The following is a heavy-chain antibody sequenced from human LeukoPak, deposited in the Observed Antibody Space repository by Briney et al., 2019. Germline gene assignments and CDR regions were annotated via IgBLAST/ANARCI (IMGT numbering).Heavy chain of an antibody. V-gene: IGHV4-34*01. CDR2: INHSGST. Sequence: SETLSLTCAVYGGSFSGYYWSWIRQPPGKGLEWIGEINHSGSTNYNPSLKSRVTISVDTSKNQFSLKLSSVTAADTAVYYCARGHRGSSGWFDPWGQGTLVTVSS. CDR1: GGSFSGYY. J-gene: IGHJ5*02. CDR3: ARGHRGSSGWFDP. D-gene: IGHD6-6*01.